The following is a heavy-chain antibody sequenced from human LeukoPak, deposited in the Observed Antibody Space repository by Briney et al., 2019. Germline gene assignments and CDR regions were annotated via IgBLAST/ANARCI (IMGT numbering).Heavy chain of an antibody. CDR2: INHSGST. D-gene: IGHD4-17*01. J-gene: IGHJ4*02. Sequence: SETLSLTCVVDRGSSSGSSSCWSSQPPGKGLEWIGEINHSGSTNYNPSLKSRVTISVDTSKNQCSLKLSSVTAADTAVYYWAIAFRNFCTVCYWGQGTLVTVSS. CDR1: RGSSSGSS. V-gene: IGHV4-34*01. CDR3: AIAFRNFCTVCY.